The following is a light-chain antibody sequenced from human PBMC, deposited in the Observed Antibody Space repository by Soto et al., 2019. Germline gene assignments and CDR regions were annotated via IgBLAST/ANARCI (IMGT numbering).Light chain of an antibody. V-gene: IGKV3D-15*01. CDR1: QSISGS. CDR3: QQYSKGPPWP. J-gene: IGKJ1*01. Sequence: EIVMTQSPATLSVSPGERATLTCRASQSISGSLAWYQQKPGQAPRLLMYGASTRSPGIPARFSGSGSGTDFTLTISSLQSEDFAVYYCQQYSKGPPWPFGQGTKVEIK. CDR2: GAS.